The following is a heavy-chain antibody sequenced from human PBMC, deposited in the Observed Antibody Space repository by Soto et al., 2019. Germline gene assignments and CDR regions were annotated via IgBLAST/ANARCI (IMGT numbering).Heavy chain of an antibody. J-gene: IGHJ4*02. Sequence: KATCKDSGYTYTSKALSWVQQAPGQGLEWMGWISAYNGNTNYAQKLQGRVTMTTDTSTSTAYMELRSLRSDDTAVYYCARMTTYYDFWSGYYDFDYWGQGTLVTGTS. CDR2: ISAYNGNT. CDR3: ARMTTYYDFWSGYYDFDY. V-gene: IGHV1-18*01. D-gene: IGHD3-3*01. CDR1: GYTYTSKA.